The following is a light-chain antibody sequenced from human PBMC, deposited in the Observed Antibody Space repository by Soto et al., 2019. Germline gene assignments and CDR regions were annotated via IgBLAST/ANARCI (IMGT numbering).Light chain of an antibody. CDR3: CSFARSSTFYV. J-gene: IGLJ1*01. V-gene: IGLV2-23*01. Sequence: QSALTQPASVSASPGRSITISCTGTRSDVGSSNLVSWYQHHPGKAPKIIIYEGSRRPSGVSGRFSGSKSGNTASLTISGLQADDEAEYYCCSFARSSTFYVFGTGTKLTVL. CDR2: EGS. CDR1: RSDVGSSNL.